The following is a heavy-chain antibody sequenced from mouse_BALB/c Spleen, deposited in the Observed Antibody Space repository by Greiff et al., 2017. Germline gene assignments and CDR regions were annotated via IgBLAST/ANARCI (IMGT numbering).Heavy chain of an antibody. CDR1: GFNIKDYY. V-gene: IGHV14-4*02. J-gene: IGHJ4*01. CDR3: NAPYGLDY. CDR2: IDPENGDT. Sequence: EVQLQQSGAELVRSGASVKLSCTASGFNIKDYYMHWVKQRPEQGLEWIGWIDPENGDTEYAPKFQGKATMTADTSSNTAYLQLSSLTSEDTAVYYCNAPYGLDYWGQGTSVTVSS.